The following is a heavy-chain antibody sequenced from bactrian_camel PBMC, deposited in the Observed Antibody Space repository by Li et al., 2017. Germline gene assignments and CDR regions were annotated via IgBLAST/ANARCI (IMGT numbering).Heavy chain of an antibody. D-gene: IGHD6*01. V-gene: IGHV3S53*01. CDR3: AAGGPKYGGRWYCPTHDYNY. CDR1: GFTSSRCY. CDR2: ISLEGST. J-gene: IGHJ4*01. Sequence: HVQLVESGGGSVQTGGSLRLSCTAPGFTSSRCYMGWYRQAEGKLREWVSGISLEGSTYYRDSVKGRFTISKDNAKNTLYLQMNSLKPEDSANYYCAAGGPKYGGRWYCPTHDYNYWGQGTQVTVS.